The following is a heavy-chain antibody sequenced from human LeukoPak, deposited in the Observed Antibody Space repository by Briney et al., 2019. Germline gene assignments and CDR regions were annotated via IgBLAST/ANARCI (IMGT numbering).Heavy chain of an antibody. CDR1: GFTFSDYA. CDR3: AKAELGVDTFFDY. D-gene: IGHD3-3*01. CDR2: LSGSGVGT. V-gene: IGHV3-23*01. Sequence: PGGSLRLSCAASGFTFSDYALGWVRQAPGRGLEWVATLSGSGVGTYYSDSMQGRFTISRDNSKRTLFLQMNSLRAEDTAFYYCAKAELGVDTFFDYWGQGTLVTVSS. J-gene: IGHJ4*02.